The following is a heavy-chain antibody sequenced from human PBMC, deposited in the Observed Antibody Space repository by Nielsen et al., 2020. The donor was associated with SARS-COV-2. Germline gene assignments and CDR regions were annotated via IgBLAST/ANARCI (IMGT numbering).Heavy chain of an antibody. CDR3: ARADCSGGSCYFDY. V-gene: IGHV4-59*01. J-gene: IGHJ4*02. CDR1: GGSFSSYY. D-gene: IGHD2-15*01. CDR2: IYYSGST. Sequence: SETLSLTCAVYGGSFSSYYWSWIRQPPGKGLEWIGYIYYSGSTNYNPSLKSRVTISVDTSKNQFSLKLSSVTAADTAVYYCARADCSGGSCYFDYWGQGTLVTVSS.